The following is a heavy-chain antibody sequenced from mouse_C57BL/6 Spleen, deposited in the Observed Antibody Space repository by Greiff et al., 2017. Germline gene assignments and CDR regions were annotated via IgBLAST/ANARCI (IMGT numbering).Heavy chain of an antibody. CDR2: IWSGGST. Sequence: VMLVESGPGLVQPSQSLSITCTVSGFSLTSYGVHWVRQSPGKGLEWLGVIWSGGSTDYNAAFISRLSISKDNSKSQVFFKMNSLQADDTAIYYCARGSSYWYFDVWGTGTTVTVSS. J-gene: IGHJ1*03. V-gene: IGHV2-2*01. D-gene: IGHD1-1*01. CDR3: ARGSSYWYFDV. CDR1: GFSLTSYG.